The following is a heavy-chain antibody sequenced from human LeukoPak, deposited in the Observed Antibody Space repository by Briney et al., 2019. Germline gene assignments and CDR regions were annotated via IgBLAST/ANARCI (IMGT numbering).Heavy chain of an antibody. CDR1: GGSFSGYY. CDR2: INHSGST. J-gene: IGHJ4*02. V-gene: IGHV4-34*01. D-gene: IGHD6-19*01. Sequence: SETLSLTCAVYGGSFSGYYWSWIRQPPGKGLEWIGEINHSGSTNYNPSLKSRVTISVDTSKNQFSLKLSSVTAADTAVYYCASFSSAPHYWGQGTLVTVSS. CDR3: ASFSSAPHY.